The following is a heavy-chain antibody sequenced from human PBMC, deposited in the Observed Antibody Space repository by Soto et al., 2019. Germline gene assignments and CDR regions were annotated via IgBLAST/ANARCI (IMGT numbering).Heavy chain of an antibody. CDR1: GFTFSSYW. Sequence: EVQLVESGGGLVQPGGSLRLSCAASGFTFSSYWMHWVRQAPGKGLVWVSRINSDGSSTSYADSVKGRFTISRDNAKNTLYLQMNSLRAEDTAVYYCASAVLRYFDWLPSYYYYYMDVWGKGTTVTVSS. D-gene: IGHD3-9*01. CDR2: INSDGSST. J-gene: IGHJ6*03. V-gene: IGHV3-74*01. CDR3: ASAVLRYFDWLPSYYYYYMDV.